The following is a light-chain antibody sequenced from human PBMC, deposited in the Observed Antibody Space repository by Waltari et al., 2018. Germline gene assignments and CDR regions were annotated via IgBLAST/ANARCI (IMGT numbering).Light chain of an antibody. V-gene: IGKV2-30*02. Sequence: DVVLTQSPLSLPITPGQPASLTCRSSQSLLHRNGNTYLSWFLQKPGQPPRRLIYKVSNRDSGVPDRFSGSGAGTDFTLKISRVESEDVGVYYCVQGTHFPWTFGQGTKVEIK. J-gene: IGKJ1*01. CDR1: QSLLHRNGNTY. CDR3: VQGTHFPWT. CDR2: KVS.